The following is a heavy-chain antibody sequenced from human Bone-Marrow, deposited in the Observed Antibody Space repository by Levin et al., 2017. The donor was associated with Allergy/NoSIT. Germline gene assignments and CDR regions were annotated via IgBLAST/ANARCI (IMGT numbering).Heavy chain of an antibody. CDR3: ATGIPEYFDY. V-gene: IGHV3-30*03. CDR2: ISYDGSNK. J-gene: IGHJ4*02. Sequence: GGSLRLSCAASGFTFRSYGMHWVRQAPGKGLEWVAVISYDGSNKDYADSVKGRFTISRDNSKNTLYLQMNSLRAEDTAVYYCATGIPEYFDYWGQGTLVTVSS. D-gene: IGHD1-14*01. CDR1: GFTFRSYG.